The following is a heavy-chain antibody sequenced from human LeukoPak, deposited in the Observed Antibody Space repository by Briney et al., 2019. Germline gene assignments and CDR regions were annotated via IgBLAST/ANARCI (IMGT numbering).Heavy chain of an antibody. CDR2: IWYGGSNK. CDR3: AKSAIFGVVIAYFDY. D-gene: IGHD3-3*01. CDR1: GFTFSSYG. J-gene: IGHJ4*02. V-gene: IGHV3-30*02. Sequence: GGSLRLSCAASGFTFSSYGMHWVRQAPGKGLEWVAVIWYGGSNKYYADSVKGRFTISRDNSKNTLYLQMNSLRAEDTAVYYCAKSAIFGVVIAYFDYWGQGTLVTVSS.